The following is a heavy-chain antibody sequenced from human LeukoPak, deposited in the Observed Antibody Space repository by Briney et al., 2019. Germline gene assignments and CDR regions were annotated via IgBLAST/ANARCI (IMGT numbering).Heavy chain of an antibody. CDR3: AAYYYDSSGYDLRFY. J-gene: IGHJ4*02. CDR1: GFTFSNYG. D-gene: IGHD3-22*01. CDR2: IWYDGSKK. Sequence: GGSLRLSCAASGFTFSNYGMHWVRQAPGKGLEWVAVIWYDGSKKYHADSVKGRFTISRDNSKNTLNLQMNSLRVEDTAVYYCAAYYYDSSGYDLRFYWGQGTLVTVSS. V-gene: IGHV3-33*01.